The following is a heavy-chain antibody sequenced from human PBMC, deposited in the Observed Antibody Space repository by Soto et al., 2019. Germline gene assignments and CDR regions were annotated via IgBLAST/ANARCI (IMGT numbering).Heavy chain of an antibody. Sequence: DVQLVKSGGGVIQPGGSLRLSCAASGITATNGHMSWVRQAPGKGLEWVSVIYSDDNTYYADSVKGRFTISRDTSNNTVYLQMNSLRAEDTAVYYCARDWNGDKYFDFWDQGSLVTVSS. V-gene: IGHV3-53*01. CDR2: IYSDDNT. J-gene: IGHJ4*02. D-gene: IGHD4-17*01. CDR1: GITATNGH. CDR3: ARDWNGDKYFDF.